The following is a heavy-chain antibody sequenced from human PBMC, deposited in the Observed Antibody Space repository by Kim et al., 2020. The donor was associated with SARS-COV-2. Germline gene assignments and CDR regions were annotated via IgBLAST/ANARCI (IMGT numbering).Heavy chain of an antibody. Sequence: GGSLRLSCAASGFTFSSYSMNWVRQAPGKGLEWVSSISSSSSYIYYADSVKGRFTISRDNAKNSLYLQMNSLRAEDTAVYYCAREGFFYSSSWYFDYWGQGTLVTVSS. V-gene: IGHV3-21*01. J-gene: IGHJ4*02. CDR2: ISSSSSYI. D-gene: IGHD6-13*01. CDR1: GFTFSSYS. CDR3: AREGFFYSSSWYFDY.